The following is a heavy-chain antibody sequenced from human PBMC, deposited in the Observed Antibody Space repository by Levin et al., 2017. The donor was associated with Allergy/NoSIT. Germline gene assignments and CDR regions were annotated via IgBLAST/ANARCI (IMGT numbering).Heavy chain of an antibody. V-gene: IGHV3-48*01. CDR3: ARDRAVVAGDDFFDI. CDR2: ISTSSNDI. D-gene: IGHD6-19*01. Sequence: GGSLRLSCAASGFTFSSYTMNWVRQAPGKGLEWISYISTSSNDIYYADSVKGRFTISRDNAKNSLFLQMNSLRAEDPGVYYCARDRAVVAGDDFFDIWGQGTMVAVSS. CDR1: GFTFSSYT. J-gene: IGHJ3*02.